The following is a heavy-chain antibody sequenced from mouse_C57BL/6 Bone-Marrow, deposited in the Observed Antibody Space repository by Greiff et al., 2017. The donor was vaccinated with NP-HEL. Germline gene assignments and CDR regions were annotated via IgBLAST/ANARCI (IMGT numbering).Heavy chain of an antibody. D-gene: IGHD1-1*01. J-gene: IGHJ1*03. Sequence: QVQLQQPGTELVKPGASVKLSCKASGYTFTSYWMHWVKQRPGQGLEWIGNINPSNGGTNYNEKFKSKATLTVDKSSSTAYMQLSSLTSEDSAVYYCARSGDYGSSPSWYFDVWGTGTTVTVSS. CDR1: GYTFTSYW. CDR2: INPSNGGT. V-gene: IGHV1-53*01. CDR3: ARSGDYGSSPSWYFDV.